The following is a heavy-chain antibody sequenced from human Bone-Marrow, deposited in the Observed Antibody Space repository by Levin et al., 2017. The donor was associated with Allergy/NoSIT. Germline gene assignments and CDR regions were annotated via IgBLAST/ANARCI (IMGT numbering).Heavy chain of an antibody. J-gene: IGHJ4*02. V-gene: IGHV4-31*03. CDR2: IYYSGNT. Sequence: TSETLSLTCTVSGGSISGGGYYWSWIRQHPGKGLEWIGYIYYSGNTYYNPSLKSRVIMSVVTSKNQLSLKLTSVTVADTAVYYCARFNGYDFDYWGQGTLVTVSS. CDR1: GGSISGGGYY. D-gene: IGHD5-12*01. CDR3: ARFNGYDFDY.